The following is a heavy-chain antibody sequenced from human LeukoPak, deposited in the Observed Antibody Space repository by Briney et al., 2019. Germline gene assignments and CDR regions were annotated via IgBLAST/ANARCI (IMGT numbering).Heavy chain of an antibody. CDR2: ITSRSTT. J-gene: IGHJ4*02. Sequence: GGSLRLSCAASGFIFSHYGMNWVRQAPGKGLEWVSGITSRSTTYYADSVKGRFTISRDNSKNMVWLQINSPAAEDTATYYCAKDGNWARFEDWGQGTLVTVSS. CDR3: AKDGNWARFED. D-gene: IGHD7-27*01. CDR1: GFIFSHYG. V-gene: IGHV3-23*01.